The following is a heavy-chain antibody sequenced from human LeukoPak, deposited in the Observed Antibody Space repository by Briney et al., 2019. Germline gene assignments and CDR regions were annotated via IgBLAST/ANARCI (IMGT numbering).Heavy chain of an antibody. CDR3: AKERPGYHAVDY. CDR2: ISYDGSNK. V-gene: IGHV3-30*04. J-gene: IGHJ4*02. CDR1: GSTFSSYA. D-gene: IGHD5-18*01. Sequence: PGGSLRLSCAASGSTFSSYAMHWVRQAPGKGLEWVAVISYDGSNKYYADSVKGRFTISRDNSKNTLYLQMNSLRAEDTAVYYCAKERPGYHAVDYWGQGTLVTVSS.